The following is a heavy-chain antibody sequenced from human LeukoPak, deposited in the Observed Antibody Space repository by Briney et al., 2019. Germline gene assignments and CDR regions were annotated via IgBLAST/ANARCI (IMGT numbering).Heavy chain of an antibody. CDR2: IYWDDDK. J-gene: IGHJ4*02. CDR3: AHYYYDRRFDF. Sequence: SGLTLVNPTQTLTLTCTFSGFSLSTSGVGVGWIRQPPGKALEWLALIYWDDDKRYSPSLKTRLTITKDTSKNQVALTMTNMDPVDTATYYCAHYYYDRRFDFWGQGTLVTVSS. CDR1: GFSLSTSGVG. D-gene: IGHD3-22*01. V-gene: IGHV2-5*02.